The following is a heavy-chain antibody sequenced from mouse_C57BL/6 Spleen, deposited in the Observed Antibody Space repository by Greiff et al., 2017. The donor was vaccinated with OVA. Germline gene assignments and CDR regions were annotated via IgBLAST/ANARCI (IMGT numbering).Heavy chain of an antibody. CDR2: IWSGGST. V-gene: IGHV2-2*01. CDR1: GFSLTSYG. Sequence: QVQLKQSGPGLVQPSQSLSITCTVSGFSLTSYGVHWVRQSPGKGLEWLGVIWSGGSTDYNAAFISRLSISKDNSKSQVFFKMNSLQADDTAIYYCARRGIYYDYDFAYWGQGTLVTVSA. D-gene: IGHD2-4*01. CDR3: ARRGIYYDYDFAY. J-gene: IGHJ3*01.